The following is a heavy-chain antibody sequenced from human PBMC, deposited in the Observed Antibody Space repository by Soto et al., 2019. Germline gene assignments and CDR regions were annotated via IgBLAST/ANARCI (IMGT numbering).Heavy chain of an antibody. J-gene: IGHJ4*02. D-gene: IGHD3-10*01. CDR1: GFTFSGSW. CDR2: INDDGSAT. CDR3: ARGIFGSGTANDY. V-gene: IGHV3-74*01. Sequence: EVQLVESGGVLVQPGGSLRLSCAASGFTFSGSWMHWVRQAPGKGLVWVSRINDDGSATSYADFVKGRFTISRDNAKDTLFLQMNGLRAEDTAVYYCARGIFGSGTANDYWGQGTLVTVSS.